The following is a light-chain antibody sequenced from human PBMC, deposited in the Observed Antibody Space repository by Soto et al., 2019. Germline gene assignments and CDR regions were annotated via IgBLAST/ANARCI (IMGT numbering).Light chain of an antibody. Sequence: EIVFTRSPATLSLSPGEGGTLSCRASQSVSSYLAWYQQKPGQAPRLLIYDASNRATGIPARFSGSGSGTYFTLAISILQSEDFAVYYCQQYNNWPHTFGQGTKVDIK. CDR1: QSVSSY. J-gene: IGKJ2*01. CDR2: DAS. CDR3: QQYNNWPHT. V-gene: IGKV3-11*01.